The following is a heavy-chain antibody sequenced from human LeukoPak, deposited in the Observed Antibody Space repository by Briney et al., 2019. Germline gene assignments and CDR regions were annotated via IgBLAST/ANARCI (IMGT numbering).Heavy chain of an antibody. CDR1: GFTFSSYA. D-gene: IGHD1-26*01. J-gene: IGHJ4*02. V-gene: IGHV3-23*01. CDR3: AKDKKGGSTPIYFDY. Sequence: HPGGSLRLSCAASGFTFSSYAMSWVRQAPGKGLEWVSAISGSGGSTYYADSVKGRFTISRDNSKNTLYLQMNSLRAEDTAVYYCAKDKKGGSTPIYFDYWGQGTLVTVSS. CDR2: ISGSGGST.